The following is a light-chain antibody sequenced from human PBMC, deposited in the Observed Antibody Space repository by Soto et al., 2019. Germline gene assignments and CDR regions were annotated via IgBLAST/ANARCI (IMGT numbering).Light chain of an antibody. CDR1: QSAGNF. Sequence: EIVMTRSPGTLSLSPGETASLSCRASQSAGNFSAWYQQKPGQAPRLLIYYISTRATGIPARFSGSGSGTEFTLTINSLQSEDSAVYYCQQHNQWPMTFGQGTRLEIK. V-gene: IGKV3D-15*01. J-gene: IGKJ5*01. CDR3: QQHNQWPMT. CDR2: YIS.